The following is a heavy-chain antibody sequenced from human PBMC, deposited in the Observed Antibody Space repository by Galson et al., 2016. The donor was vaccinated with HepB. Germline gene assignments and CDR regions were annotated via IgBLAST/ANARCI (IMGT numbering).Heavy chain of an antibody. CDR3: AHSGYSDYNSPPDGFGY. J-gene: IGHJ4*02. CDR2: IYWDDVK. D-gene: IGHD5-12*01. CDR1: GLSVSSGGVS. Sequence: ALVKPTQTLTLTCSLSGLSVSSGGVSVGWIRQPPGKALEWLALIYWDDVKRYSPSLRTRITVTQDKSKNQVVLTLTNMDPVDTATYFCAHSGYSDYNSPPDGFGYWGQGTLVTVSS. V-gene: IGHV2-5*02.